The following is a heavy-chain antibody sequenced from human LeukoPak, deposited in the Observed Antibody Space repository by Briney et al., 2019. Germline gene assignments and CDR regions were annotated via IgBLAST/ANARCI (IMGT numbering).Heavy chain of an antibody. V-gene: IGHV1-69*04. Sequence: ASVKVSCKASGYTFTSYYMHWVRQAPGQGLEWMGRIIPILGIANYAQKFQGRVTITADKSTSTAYMELSSLRSEDTAVYYCARGYYDSSGPDYWGQGTLVTVSS. CDR1: GYTFTSYY. CDR2: IIPILGIA. CDR3: ARGYYDSSGPDY. D-gene: IGHD3-22*01. J-gene: IGHJ4*02.